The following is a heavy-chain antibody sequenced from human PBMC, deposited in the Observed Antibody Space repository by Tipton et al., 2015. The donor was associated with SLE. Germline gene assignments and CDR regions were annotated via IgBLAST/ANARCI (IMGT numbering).Heavy chain of an antibody. CDR3: AKVGSNYDAFDI. D-gene: IGHD4-11*01. CDR2: ISGSGDNT. Sequence: SLRLSCAASGFTFSSYAMNWVRQAPGKGLEWVSSISGSGDNTYYADSVKGRFTISRDNSKNTLYLQMNILRAEDTAVYYCAKVGSNYDAFDIWGPGTMVTVSS. J-gene: IGHJ3*02. CDR1: GFTFSSYA. V-gene: IGHV3-23*01.